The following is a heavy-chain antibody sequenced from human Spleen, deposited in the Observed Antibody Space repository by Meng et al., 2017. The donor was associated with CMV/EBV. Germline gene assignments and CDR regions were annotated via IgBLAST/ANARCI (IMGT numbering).Heavy chain of an antibody. Sequence: SGFNLSSCPMNWVRQAPGKGLEWVSSISSSSSYISYADSVKGRFTTSRDNAKNSLYLQMNSLRAEDTAVYYCARGGINWNDQVPDYWGQGTLVTVSS. CDR2: ISSSSSYI. J-gene: IGHJ4*02. D-gene: IGHD1-20*01. V-gene: IGHV3-21*01. CDR1: GFNLSSCP. CDR3: ARGGINWNDQVPDY.